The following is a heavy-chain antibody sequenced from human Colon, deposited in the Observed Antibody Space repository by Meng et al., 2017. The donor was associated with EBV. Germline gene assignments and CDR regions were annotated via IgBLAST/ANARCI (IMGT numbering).Heavy chain of an antibody. V-gene: IGHV3-23*04. Sequence: VQLVGPGVGVVQPGRSLRLYCAASGFTFNIYPMTWVRQAPGKGLEWLSIISDTGGITYYADSVKGRFTISRDNTKNTLYLQMNSLSAEDTATYYCAKRVTTGITWAFDYWGQGALVTVSS. J-gene: IGHJ4*02. CDR2: ISDTGGIT. D-gene: IGHD3-10*01. CDR1: GFTFNIYP. CDR3: AKRVTTGITWAFDY.